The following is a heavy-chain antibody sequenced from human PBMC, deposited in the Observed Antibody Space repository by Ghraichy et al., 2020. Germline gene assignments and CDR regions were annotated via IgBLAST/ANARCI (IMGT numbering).Heavy chain of an antibody. D-gene: IGHD2-2*02. Sequence: GGSLRLSCAASGFTFSSYGMHWVRQAPGKGLEWVAFIRYDGSNKYYADSVKGRFTISRDNSKNTLYLQMNSLRAEDTAVYSCAKEVSRYCSSTSCYTKKGGYYYGMDVWGQGTTVTVSS. J-gene: IGHJ6*02. CDR2: IRYDGSNK. V-gene: IGHV3-30*02. CDR1: GFTFSSYG. CDR3: AKEVSRYCSSTSCYTKKGGYYYGMDV.